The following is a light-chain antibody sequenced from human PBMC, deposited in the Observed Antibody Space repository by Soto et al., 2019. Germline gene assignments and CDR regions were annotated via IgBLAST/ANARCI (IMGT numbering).Light chain of an antibody. CDR3: QQYNNWPYT. CDR1: QSVSSN. V-gene: IGKV3-15*01. J-gene: IGKJ2*01. CDR2: GAS. Sequence: EIVMTQSPATLSVSLGERATLSCRASQSVSSNLAWYQQKPGQAPRLLIYGASTRATGIPARFSGSGSGTEFTLTISSLQSEDFAVYYRQQYNNWPYTFGQGTKLEIK.